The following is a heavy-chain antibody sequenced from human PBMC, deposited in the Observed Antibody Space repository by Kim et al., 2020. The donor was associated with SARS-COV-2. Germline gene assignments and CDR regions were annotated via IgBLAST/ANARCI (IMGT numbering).Heavy chain of an antibody. V-gene: IGHV3-23*01. D-gene: IGHD3-22*01. CDR2: ISGSGGST. J-gene: IGHJ4*02. Sequence: GGSLRLSCAASGFTFSSYAMSWVRQAPGKGLEWVSAISGSGGSTYYADSVKGRFTISRDNSKNTLYLQMNSLRAEDTAVYYARALYYYDSSGYQYWGQGTLVTVSS. CDR1: GFTFSSYA. CDR3: RALYYYDSSGYQY.